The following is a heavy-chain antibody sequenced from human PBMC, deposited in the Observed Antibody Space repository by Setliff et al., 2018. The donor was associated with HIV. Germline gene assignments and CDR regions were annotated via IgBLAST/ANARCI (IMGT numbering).Heavy chain of an antibody. Sequence: PSETLSLTCTVSSDSISSYYWSWIRQPPGKGLEWIGTIYYSGSTYYNPSLKSRATISVDMSKNQFSLRLSSVTAADTAVYYCIIAYSSGWLAPMGFDSWGQGTLVTVSS. V-gene: IGHV4-59*04. J-gene: IGHJ4*02. CDR1: SDSISSYY. D-gene: IGHD6-19*01. CDR3: IIAYSSGWLAPMGFDS. CDR2: IYYSGST.